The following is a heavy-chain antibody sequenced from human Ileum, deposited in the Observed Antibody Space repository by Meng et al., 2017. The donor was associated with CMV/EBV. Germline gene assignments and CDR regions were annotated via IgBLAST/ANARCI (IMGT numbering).Heavy chain of an antibody. CDR1: GYTFNDYY. J-gene: IGHJ4*02. CDR2: INPKSGGT. CDR3: ASGGPTVSGLAVDC. Sequence: ASVKVSCKASGYTFNDYYMHWVRQAPGQGLEWMGWINPKSGGTNYAQKFQGRVTMTRDTPINTVYMELTSLRSDDTAVYYCASGGPTVSGLAVDCWGQGTRVTGYS. D-gene: IGHD4-11*01. V-gene: IGHV1-2*02.